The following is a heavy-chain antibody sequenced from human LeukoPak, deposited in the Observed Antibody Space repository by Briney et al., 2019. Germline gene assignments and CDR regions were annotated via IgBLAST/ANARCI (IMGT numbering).Heavy chain of an antibody. V-gene: IGHV1-2*04. J-gene: IGHJ4*02. CDR3: ARDGDSSGYDEFDY. CDR2: INPNSGGT. Sequence: GASVTVSCTASGYTFTGYYMHWVRQAPGQGLEWMGWINPNSGGTNYAQKFQGWVTMARDTSISTAYMELSRLRSDDTAVYYCARDGDSSGYDEFDYWGQGTLVTVSS. CDR1: GYTFTGYY. D-gene: IGHD3-22*01.